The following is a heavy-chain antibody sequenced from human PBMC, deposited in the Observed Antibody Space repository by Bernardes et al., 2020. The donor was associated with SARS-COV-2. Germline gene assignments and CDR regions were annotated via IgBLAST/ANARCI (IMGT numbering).Heavy chain of an antibody. V-gene: IGHV1-18*04. D-gene: IGHD6-19*01. CDR3: ARGGPIAVAGWGSAFDI. Sequence: ASVKVSCKASGYTFTSYGISWVRQAPGQGLEWMGWISAYNGNTNYAQKLQGRVTMTTDTSTSTAYMELRSLRSDDTAVYYCARGGPIAVAGWGSAFDIWGQGTMVTVSS. CDR1: GYTFTSYG. CDR2: ISAYNGNT. J-gene: IGHJ3*02.